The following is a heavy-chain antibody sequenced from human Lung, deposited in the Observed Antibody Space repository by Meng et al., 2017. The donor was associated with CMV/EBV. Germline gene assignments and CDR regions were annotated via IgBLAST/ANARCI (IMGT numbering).Heavy chain of an antibody. CDR1: GFPFSDFV. V-gene: IGHV3-23*01. Sequence: LGLSCASSGFPFSDFVMTWVRQAPGKGLEWVSSITGSGGTTYYAASVRGRFTVSRDNSHNMVYLQINSLQADDTAVYYCARKVSSDYWGQGTLVTVSS. CDR2: ITGSGGTT. CDR3: ARKVSSDY. J-gene: IGHJ4*02.